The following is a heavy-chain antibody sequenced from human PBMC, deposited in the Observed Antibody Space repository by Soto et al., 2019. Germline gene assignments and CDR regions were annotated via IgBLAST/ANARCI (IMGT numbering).Heavy chain of an antibody. CDR2: ISGSVGST. D-gene: IGHD6-6*01. Sequence: GGSLRLSCAASGFTFSSYAMSWVRQAPGKGLEWVSAISGSVGSTNYADSVKGRLPIARDNSKNTLYLQMNSLRAEDTAVYYCAKSSSPPGYFDYWGQGTLVTVSS. V-gene: IGHV3-23*01. J-gene: IGHJ4*02. CDR1: GFTFSSYA. CDR3: AKSSSPPGYFDY.